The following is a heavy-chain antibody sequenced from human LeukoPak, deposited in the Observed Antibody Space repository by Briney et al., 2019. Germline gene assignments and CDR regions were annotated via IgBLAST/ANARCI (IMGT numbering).Heavy chain of an antibody. D-gene: IGHD1-26*01. CDR2: ISWNSGSI. J-gene: IGHJ3*02. CDR3: AKDILSGSYRFDAFDI. Sequence: QPGRSLRLSCAASGFTFDDYAMHWVRQAPGKGLEWVSGISWNSGSIGYADSVKGRFTISRDNAKKSLYLQMNSLRAEDMALYYCAKDILSGSYRFDAFDIWGQGTMVTVSS. V-gene: IGHV3-9*03. CDR1: GFTFDDYA.